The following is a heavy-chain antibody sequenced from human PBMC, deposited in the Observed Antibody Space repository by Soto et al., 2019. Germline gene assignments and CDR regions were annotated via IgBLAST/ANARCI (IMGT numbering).Heavy chain of an antibody. CDR2: IYYSGRT. V-gene: IGHV4-61*01. CDR1: GGSVSSGSYY. CDR3: ASVTRTCISTSCYRYYYGMDV. Sequence: QVQLQESGPGLVKPSETLSLTCTVSGGSVSSGSYYWSWIRQPPGKGLEWIGYIYYSGRTNYNPPPKCRVTISVDTSKNQFSLKLSSVTAADTAVYYCASVTRTCISTSCYRYYYGMDVWGQGTTVTVSS. J-gene: IGHJ6*02. D-gene: IGHD2-2*02.